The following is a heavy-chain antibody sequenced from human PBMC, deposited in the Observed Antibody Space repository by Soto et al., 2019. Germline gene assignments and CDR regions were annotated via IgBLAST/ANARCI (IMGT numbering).Heavy chain of an antibody. CDR3: ARDVRPGSHWSFDL. J-gene: IGHJ2*01. V-gene: IGHV3-48*04. CDR1: GFPFSTYS. CDR2: ISSSSSTI. Sequence: GGSLSLSCAASGFPFSTYSMNWVRQAPGKGLEWVSYISSSSSTIFHSDSVKGRFTISRDNSKKTLYLQMNDLRSEDTAVYHCARDVRPGSHWSFDLWGPGTLVTVSS. D-gene: IGHD3-10*01.